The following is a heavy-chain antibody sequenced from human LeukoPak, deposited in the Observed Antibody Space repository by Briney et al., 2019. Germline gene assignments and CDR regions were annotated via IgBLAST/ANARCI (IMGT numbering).Heavy chain of an antibody. CDR2: IYHSGST. V-gene: IGHV4-30-2*01. Sequence: SETLSLTCTVSGGSISSGGYYWSWIRQPPGKGLEWIGYIYHSGSTYYNPSLKSRVTISVDRSKNQFSLKLSSVTAADTAVYYCARGGYFDWFIPFDYWGQGTLVTVSS. J-gene: IGHJ4*02. CDR1: GGSISSGGYY. CDR3: ARGGYFDWFIPFDY. D-gene: IGHD3-9*01.